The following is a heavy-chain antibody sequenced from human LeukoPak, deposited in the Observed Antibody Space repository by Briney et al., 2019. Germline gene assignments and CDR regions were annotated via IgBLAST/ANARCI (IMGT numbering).Heavy chain of an antibody. J-gene: IGHJ4*02. CDR1: GYSFTCYW. D-gene: IGHD3-22*01. CDR3: ARPRDSAYCDY. Sequence: GEPLKISCKGSGYSFTCYWIGWVRQMPGKGLEWMGIIYPGDSDTRYSPSFQGQVTISADKSISTAYLQWSSLKASDTAMYYCARPRDSAYCDYWGQGTLVTVSS. V-gene: IGHV5-51*01. CDR2: IYPGDSDT.